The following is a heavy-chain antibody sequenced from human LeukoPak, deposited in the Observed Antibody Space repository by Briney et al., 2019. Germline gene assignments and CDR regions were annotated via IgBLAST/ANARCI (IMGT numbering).Heavy chain of an antibody. CDR2: ISYDGNDK. J-gene: IGHJ4*02. D-gene: IGHD5-12*01. CDR1: GFTFSTYG. Sequence: PGRPLRLSCAASGFTFSTYGMHWVRQAPGKGLEWVAVISYDGNDKYYADSVKGRFTISRDNSKNTFNLQMNSLRAEDTALYFCAKDSGSGYNSQDYWGQGTLVTVSS. CDR3: AKDSGSGYNSQDY. V-gene: IGHV3-30*18.